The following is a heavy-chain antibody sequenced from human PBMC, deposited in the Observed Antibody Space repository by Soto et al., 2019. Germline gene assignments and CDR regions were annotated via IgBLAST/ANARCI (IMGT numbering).Heavy chain of an antibody. Sequence: ASVKVSCKAAGFTFITYDVGGVREAAGQGLEWMGWMNPNNGNAGFAQKFRGRINMTRNTSISTAYLELSSLRSDDSAVYFCARRKEWSGPYYLDLWGQGTQVTVHS. D-gene: IGHD3-3*01. CDR1: GFTFITYD. J-gene: IGHJ4*02. CDR3: ARRKEWSGPYYLDL. CDR2: MNPNNGNA. V-gene: IGHV1-8*01.